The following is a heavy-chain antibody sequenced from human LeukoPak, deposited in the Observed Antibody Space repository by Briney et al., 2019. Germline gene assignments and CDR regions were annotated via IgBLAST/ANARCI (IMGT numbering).Heavy chain of an antibody. V-gene: IGHV3-9*01. J-gene: IGHJ4*02. Sequence: GGSLRLSCAASGFTFDDFAMHWVRQAPGKGLEWVSGVSWNSDSIGYADSVKGRFTISRDNSKNTLYLQMNSLRAEDTAVYYCAKDPLSRVPAAIRPFFDYWGQGTLVTVSS. CDR2: VSWNSDSI. D-gene: IGHD2-2*02. CDR3: AKDPLSRVPAAIRPFFDY. CDR1: GFTFDDFA.